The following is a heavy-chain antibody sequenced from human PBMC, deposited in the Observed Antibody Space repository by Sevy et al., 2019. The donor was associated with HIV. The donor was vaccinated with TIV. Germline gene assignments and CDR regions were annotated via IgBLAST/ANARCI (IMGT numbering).Heavy chain of an antibody. J-gene: IGHJ3*02. CDR2: ISSSSSYI. CDR3: ARVSIFEYSSSSGAFDI. D-gene: IGHD6-6*01. Sequence: GGSLRLSCAASGFTFSSYSMNWVRQAPGKGLEWVSSISSSSSYIYYADSVKGRFTISRDNAKNSLYLQMNSLRAEDTAVYYCARVSIFEYSSSSGAFDIWGQWTMVTVSS. V-gene: IGHV3-21*01. CDR1: GFTFSSYS.